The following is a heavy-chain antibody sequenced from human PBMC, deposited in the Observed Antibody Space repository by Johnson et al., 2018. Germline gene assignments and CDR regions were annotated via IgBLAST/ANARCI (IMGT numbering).Heavy chain of an antibody. Sequence: QVQLQESGPGLVKPSETLSLTCTVSGGSISSHYWSWIRQPPGKGLEWIGYIYYSGSTKYNPSLKSRITISVDTSKNQFSLKLSSVTAADTAVYYCARGGGADYYYMDVWGKGTTVTVSS. CDR3: ARGGGADYYYMDV. J-gene: IGHJ6*03. D-gene: IGHD1-26*01. CDR2: IYYSGST. CDR1: GGSISSHY. V-gene: IGHV4-59*11.